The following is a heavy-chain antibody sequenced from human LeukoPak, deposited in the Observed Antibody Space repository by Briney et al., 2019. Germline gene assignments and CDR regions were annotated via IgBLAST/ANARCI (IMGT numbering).Heavy chain of an antibody. Sequence: PGGSLRLSCAASGFIFSDYAMNWVRQAPGKGLEWVSYISSSSSTIYYADSVKGRFTISRDNAKNSLYLQMNSLRDEDTAVYYCARNVLRFLEWPPGYFQHWGQGTLVTVSS. V-gene: IGHV3-48*02. CDR2: ISSSSSTI. J-gene: IGHJ1*01. D-gene: IGHD3-3*01. CDR1: GFIFSDYA. CDR3: ARNVLRFLEWPPGYFQH.